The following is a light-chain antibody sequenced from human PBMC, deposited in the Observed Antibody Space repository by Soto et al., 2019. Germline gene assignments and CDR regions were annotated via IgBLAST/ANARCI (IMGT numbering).Light chain of an antibody. J-gene: IGKJ1*01. Sequence: DIQMTQSPSTLSASVGDRVTNTCRASQTITTWLVWYKQKPGKAPKLLIYDASTLESGVPSRFSGSGFETEFSLTISSLQPDDSATYYCQHYSTYSGTFGQGTKVDLK. CDR3: QHYSTYSGT. V-gene: IGKV1-5*01. CDR1: QTITTW. CDR2: DAS.